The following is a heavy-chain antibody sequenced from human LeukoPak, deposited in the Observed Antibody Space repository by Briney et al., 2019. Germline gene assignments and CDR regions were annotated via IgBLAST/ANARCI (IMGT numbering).Heavy chain of an antibody. CDR3: VRTSRSISSDY. Sequence: GGSLRLSCEASGFIFSNYWMSWVRQAPGKGLEWVANIKQDGSVKNYVDSMEGRFIISRDNAKNLVYLQMNSLGAEDTAVYYCVRTSRSISSDYWGQGTQVTVSS. CDR1: GFIFSNYW. J-gene: IGHJ4*02. D-gene: IGHD3-3*02. V-gene: IGHV3-7*01. CDR2: IKQDGSVK.